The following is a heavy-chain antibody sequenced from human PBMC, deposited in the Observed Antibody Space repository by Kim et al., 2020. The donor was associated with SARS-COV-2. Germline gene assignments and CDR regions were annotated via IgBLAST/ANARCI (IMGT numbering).Heavy chain of an antibody. D-gene: IGHD2-21*01. J-gene: IGHJ4*02. V-gene: IGHV3-74*01. Sequence: ADSVKGRFTISRDNAKNTLYLQMNSLRAEDTAVYYCARDGGDGYNPPSYWGQGTLVTVSS. CDR3: ARDGGDGYNPPSY.